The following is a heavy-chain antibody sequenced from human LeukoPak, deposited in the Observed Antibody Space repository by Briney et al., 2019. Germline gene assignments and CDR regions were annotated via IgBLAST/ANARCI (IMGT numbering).Heavy chain of an antibody. CDR3: ARERTSGYSYYFDY. CDR1: GGSISSYY. V-gene: IGHV4-59*01. J-gene: IGHJ4*02. CDR2: ISYSGST. D-gene: IGHD3-22*01. Sequence: SETLSLTCTVAGGSISSYYWSWIRQPPGKGLEWIGYISYSGSTNYDPSLKSRVTISVDTSKNQFSLKLSSVTAADTAVYHCARERTSGYSYYFDYWGQGTLVTVSS.